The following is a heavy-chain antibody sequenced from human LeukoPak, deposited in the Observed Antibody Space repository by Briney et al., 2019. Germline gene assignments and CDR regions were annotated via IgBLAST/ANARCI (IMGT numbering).Heavy chain of an antibody. CDR2: IYSGGST. D-gene: IGHD3-22*01. J-gene: IGHJ4*02. CDR1: GFTVSSNY. CDR3: ARGVGSGYYGY. Sequence: GGALRLSCAASGFTVSSNYMSWVREAPGKGLEWVSVIYSGGSTYYAVSVKGRFTISRDNSMHTLYLQMNSLRAEDTAVYYCARGVGSGYYGYWGQGTLVTVAS. V-gene: IGHV3-53*01.